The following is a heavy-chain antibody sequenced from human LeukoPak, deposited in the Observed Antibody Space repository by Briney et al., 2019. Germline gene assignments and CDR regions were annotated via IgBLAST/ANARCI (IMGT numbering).Heavy chain of an antibody. D-gene: IGHD6-13*01. V-gene: IGHV3-48*04. CDR2: ISTTGTI. Sequence: GGSLRLSCAASGFPFTSYNMNWVRQAPGKGLEWVSYISTTGTIYYADSVEGRFTISRDNAKNSLYLQMNSLRAEDTAVYYCARDSQVLQQLVKGYFDYWGQGTLVTVSS. J-gene: IGHJ4*02. CDR1: GFPFTSYN. CDR3: ARDSQVLQQLVKGYFDY.